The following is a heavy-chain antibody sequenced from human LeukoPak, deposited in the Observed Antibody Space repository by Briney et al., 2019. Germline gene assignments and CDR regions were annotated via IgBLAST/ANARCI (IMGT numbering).Heavy chain of an antibody. CDR2: IKQDGSEK. Sequence: GGSLRLSCSVSGFTFSTYVMHWVRQAPGKGLEWVANIKQDGSEKYYVDSVKGRFTISRDNAKNSLYLQLNSLRAEDTAVYYCAREHVLLWFGELKRSGMDVWGKGTTVTVSS. CDR3: AREHVLLWFGELKRSGMDV. J-gene: IGHJ6*04. CDR1: GFTFSTYV. V-gene: IGHV3-7*03. D-gene: IGHD3-10*01.